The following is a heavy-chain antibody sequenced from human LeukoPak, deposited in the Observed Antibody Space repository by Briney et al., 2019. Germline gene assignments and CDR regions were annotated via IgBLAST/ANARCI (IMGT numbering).Heavy chain of an antibody. CDR3: ARETRGYGSNWTPGDY. D-gene: IGHD6-13*01. V-gene: IGHV3-48*02. J-gene: IGHJ4*01. Sequence: PGGSLRLSCAASGFTFSSYDMNWVRQAPGKGLEWVSYINSGSSTKYYADSLKGRFTISRDNAKNSLYLQMNSLRDEDTAVYFCARETRGYGSNWTPGDYWGQGTLVTVSS. CDR1: GFTFSSYD. CDR2: INSGSSTK.